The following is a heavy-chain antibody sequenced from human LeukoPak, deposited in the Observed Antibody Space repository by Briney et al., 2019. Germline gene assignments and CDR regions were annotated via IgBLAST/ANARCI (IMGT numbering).Heavy chain of an antibody. V-gene: IGHV3-66*01. CDR3: AREAYSSSWGPYYYYYGMDV. J-gene: IGHJ6*02. Sequence: GGSLRLSCAASGFTVSSNYMSWVRQAPGKGPEWVSVIYSGGSTYYADSVKGRFTISRDNSKNTLYLQMNSLRAEDTAVYYCAREAYSSSWGPYYYYYGMDVWGQGTTVTVSS. CDR2: IYSGGST. CDR1: GFTVSSNY. D-gene: IGHD6-13*01.